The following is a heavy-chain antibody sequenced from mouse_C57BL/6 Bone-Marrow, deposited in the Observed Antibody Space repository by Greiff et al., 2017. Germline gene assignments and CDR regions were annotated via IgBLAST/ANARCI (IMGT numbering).Heavy chain of an antibody. V-gene: IGHV2-9-1*01. CDR2: IWTGGGT. J-gene: IGHJ3*01. Sequence: VKLMESGPGLVAPSQSLSITCTVSGFSLTSYAISWVRQPPGKGLEWLGVIWTGGGTNYNSAIKSRLSISKENSKSQVFLKMNSLQPDDTARYYCARDGSGWFAYWGQGTLVTVSA. CDR3: ARDGSGWFAY. CDR1: GFSLTSYA. D-gene: IGHD3-2*02.